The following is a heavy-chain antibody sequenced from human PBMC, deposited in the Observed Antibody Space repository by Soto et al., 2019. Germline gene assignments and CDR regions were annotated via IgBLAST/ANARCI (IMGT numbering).Heavy chain of an antibody. Sequence: QITLKESGPTLVKPTQTLTLTCTFSGFSLSTRGVGVGWIRQPPGKALEWLALVFWDDDKRYSPSLKSRLTITKDTSKNQVVLTMPNMDPVDTATSYCAHRWDSASAPYWFDPWGQGTLVTVSS. CDR2: VFWDDDK. V-gene: IGHV2-5*02. CDR3: AHRWDSASAPYWFDP. D-gene: IGHD1-26*01. CDR1: GFSLSTRGVG. J-gene: IGHJ5*02.